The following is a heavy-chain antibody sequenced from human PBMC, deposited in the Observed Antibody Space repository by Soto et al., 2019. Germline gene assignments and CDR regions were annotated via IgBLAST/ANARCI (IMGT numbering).Heavy chain of an antibody. J-gene: IGHJ6*03. Sequence: QVQLQESGPGLVKPSGTLSLTCAVSSGSISSSNWWSWVRQPPGKGLEWIGEIYHSGSTNYNPSLKSRVTISVDKSKSQFSLKLSSVTAADTAVYYCARARGYCSSTSCYARYYYYYMDVWGKGTTVTVSS. V-gene: IGHV4-4*02. CDR1: SGSISSSNW. D-gene: IGHD2-2*01. CDR3: ARARGYCSSTSCYARYYYYYMDV. CDR2: IYHSGST.